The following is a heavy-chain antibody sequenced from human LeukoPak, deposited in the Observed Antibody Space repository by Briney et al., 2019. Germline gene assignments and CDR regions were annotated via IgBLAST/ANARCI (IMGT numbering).Heavy chain of an antibody. D-gene: IGHD6-25*01. CDR2: IGAYNGNT. Sequence: ASVKVSFKASGYTFTNYGISWVRQAPGQGLEWMAWIGAYNGNTRYAQKLQGRVTVTTGASTAYMELRTLRSDDTAVYYCARTESGYFADHWGQGTLVTVSS. J-gene: IGHJ5*02. V-gene: IGHV1-18*01. CDR3: ARTESGYFADH. CDR1: GYTFTNYG.